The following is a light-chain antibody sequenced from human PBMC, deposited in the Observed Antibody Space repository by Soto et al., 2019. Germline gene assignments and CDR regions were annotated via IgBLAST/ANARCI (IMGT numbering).Light chain of an antibody. CDR1: QSVSSY. CDR2: DAS. J-gene: IGKJ5*01. Sequence: EIVWTHSPATLSLSPCERAALSGSASQSVSSYLLWYQQKPGQTPRLLIYDASNRATGIPARFSGSGSETYFTLTICSLEPEYFAVYYCHLRMNWPLSFGQGTRLEIK. CDR3: HLRMNWPLS. V-gene: IGKV3-11*01.